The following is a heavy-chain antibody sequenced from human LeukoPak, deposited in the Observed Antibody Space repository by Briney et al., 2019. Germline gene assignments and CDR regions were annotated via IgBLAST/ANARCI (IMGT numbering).Heavy chain of an antibody. J-gene: IGHJ6*02. CDR1: GFTFSSYA. V-gene: IGHV3-23*01. Sequence: PGGSLRLSCAASGFTFSSYAMSWVRQAPGKGLEWGSGISGSGGNTYYADSVKGRFTISRDNSKNTLYLQMNSLRAEDTAVYYCANDCLSGGSCYSSFLGYYYGMDVWGQATTVTVSS. CDR2: ISGSGGNT. D-gene: IGHD2-15*01. CDR3: ANDCLSGGSCYSSFLGYYYGMDV.